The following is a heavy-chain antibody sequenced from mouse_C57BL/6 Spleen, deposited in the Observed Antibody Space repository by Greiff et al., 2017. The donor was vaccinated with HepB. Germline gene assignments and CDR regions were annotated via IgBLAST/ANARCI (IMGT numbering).Heavy chain of an antibody. CDR1: GFTFSSYG. D-gene: IGHD1-1*01. CDR3: ARDFDYYGTHFDV. Sequence: EVQRVESGGDLVKPGGSLKLSCAASGFTFSSYGMSWVRQTPDKRLEWVATISSGGSYTYYPDSVKGRFTISRDNAKNTLYLQMSSLKSEDTAMYYCARDFDYYGTHFDVWGTGTTVTVSS. CDR2: ISSGGSYT. J-gene: IGHJ1*03. V-gene: IGHV5-6*01.